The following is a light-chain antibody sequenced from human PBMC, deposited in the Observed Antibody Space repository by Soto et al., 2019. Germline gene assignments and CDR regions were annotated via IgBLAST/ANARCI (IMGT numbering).Light chain of an antibody. CDR1: QGIRND. J-gene: IGKJ1*01. V-gene: IGKV1-6*01. CDR2: ATS. CDR3: LQDYNYPWT. Sequence: AIQMTQSPSSLSASVGDRVTITCRASQGIRNDLGWYQQKPGKAPQLLIYATSSLQSGVPSRFSGSGSGTDFTLTISSLQPEDFATYYCLQDYNYPWTFGQGTKVEIK.